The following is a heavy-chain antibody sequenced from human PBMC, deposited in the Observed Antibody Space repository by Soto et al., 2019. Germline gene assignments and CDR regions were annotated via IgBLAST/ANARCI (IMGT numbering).Heavy chain of an antibody. CDR2: IYWDDDK. V-gene: IGHV2-5*02. CDR3: AHGLYGGNSNDAFDI. D-gene: IGHD4-17*01. J-gene: IGHJ3*02. CDR1: GFSLSTSGVG. Sequence: SGPTLVKPTQTLTLTCTFSGFSLSTSGVGVGWIRQPPGKALEWLALIYWDDDKRYSPSLKSRLTITKDTSKNQVVLTMTNMDPVDTATYYCAHGLYGGNSNDAFDIWGQGTMVTVSS.